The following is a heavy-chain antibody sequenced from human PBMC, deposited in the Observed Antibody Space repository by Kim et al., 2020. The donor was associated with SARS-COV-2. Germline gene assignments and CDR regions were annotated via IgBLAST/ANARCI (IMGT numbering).Heavy chain of an antibody. CDR3: ARNQAVPSRPIFYGIDV. D-gene: IGHD2-2*01. V-gene: IGHV1-2*02. J-gene: IGHJ6*02. Sequence: ASVKVSCKASGYIFTDYYIHWVRQAPGQGLEWMGRINPNTGATNSAQKFRGRVTMTRETSIGTVYMELNMLRSDDTAVYFCARNQAVPSRPIFYGIDVWGQGTTFIVSS. CDR2: INPNTGAT. CDR1: GYIFTDYY.